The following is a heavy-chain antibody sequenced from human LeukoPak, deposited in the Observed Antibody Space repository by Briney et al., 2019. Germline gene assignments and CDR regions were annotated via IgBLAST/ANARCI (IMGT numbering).Heavy chain of an antibody. CDR2: IIPIFGTA. CDR1: GGTFNSYA. V-gene: IGHV1-69*06. Sequence: SVKVSCKASGGTFNSYAISWVRQAPGQGLEWMGGIIPIFGTANYAQKFQGRVTITADKSTSTAYMELSSLRSEDTAVYYCAGAPVGARLRFLEWSFDYWGQGTLVTVSS. J-gene: IGHJ4*02. CDR3: AGAPVGARLRFLEWSFDY. D-gene: IGHD3-3*01.